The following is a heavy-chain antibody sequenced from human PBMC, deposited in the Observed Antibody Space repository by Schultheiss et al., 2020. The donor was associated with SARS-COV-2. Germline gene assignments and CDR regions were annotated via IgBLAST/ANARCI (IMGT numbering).Heavy chain of an antibody. CDR2: IYYSGST. V-gene: IGHV4-59*01. CDR1: GGSISSYY. D-gene: IGHD6-6*01. CDR3: ARARLTRRIDS. Sequence: GSLRLSCTVSGGSISSYYWSWIRQPPGKGLEWIGYIYYSGSTNYNPSLKSRVTLSLDTSKKQFSLKLSSVTAADTAVYYCARARLTRRIDSWGQGTLVTVSS. J-gene: IGHJ4*02.